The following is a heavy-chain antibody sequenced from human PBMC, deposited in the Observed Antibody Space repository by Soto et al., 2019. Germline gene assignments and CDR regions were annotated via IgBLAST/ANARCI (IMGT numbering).Heavy chain of an antibody. J-gene: IGHJ5*02. Sequence: QVQLVQSGAELKKPGASVKVSCKASGYSFTSYGISWVRQAPGQGLEWMGWINGYNDNTNYAQKLQGRVTMTTDTCTTTAYMELRSLRSDDTAVYYGARDTGYGSAAWQFDPWGQGTLVTVSS. CDR3: ARDTGYGSAAWQFDP. D-gene: IGHD6-25*01. CDR1: GYSFTSYG. V-gene: IGHV1-18*01. CDR2: INGYNDNT.